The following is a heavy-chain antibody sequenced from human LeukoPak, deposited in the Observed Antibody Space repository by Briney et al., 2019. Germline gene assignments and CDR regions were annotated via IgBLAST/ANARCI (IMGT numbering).Heavy chain of an antibody. CDR3: SRDGGMTLIFDY. Sequence: GGSLRLSCTASGFSFGHYGMNWVRQAPGKGLEGVSGITGSGGTTFYADSVKGRFTISRDNSKNTLYLQMNSLRAEDTAVYYCSRDGGMTLIFDYWGQGTLVTVSS. D-gene: IGHD3/OR15-3a*01. CDR2: ITGSGGTT. J-gene: IGHJ4*02. V-gene: IGHV3-23*01. CDR1: GFSFGHYG.